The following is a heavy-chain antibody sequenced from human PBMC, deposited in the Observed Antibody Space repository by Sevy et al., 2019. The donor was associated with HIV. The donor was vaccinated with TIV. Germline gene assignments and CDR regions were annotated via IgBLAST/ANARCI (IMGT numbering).Heavy chain of an antibody. CDR2: IYYSGST. D-gene: IGHD5-18*01. V-gene: IGHV4-30-4*01. Sequence: SETLSLTCTVSGGSISSGDYYWSWIRQPPGKGLEWIGYIYYSGSTYYNPSLKSRVTISVDTSKNQFSLKLRSVTAADTAVYYCAREGYSYGYAGMDVWGQGTTVTVSS. J-gene: IGHJ6*02. CDR3: AREGYSYGYAGMDV. CDR1: GGSISSGDYY.